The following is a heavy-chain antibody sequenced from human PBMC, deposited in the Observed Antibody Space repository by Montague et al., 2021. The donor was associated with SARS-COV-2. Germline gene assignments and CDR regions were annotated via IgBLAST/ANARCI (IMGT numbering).Heavy chain of an antibody. V-gene: IGHV4-4*07. CDR3: ARTFWGSWFGDSWFGP. J-gene: IGHJ5*02. CDR1: GGSISTYY. Sequence: SETLSLTCTVSGGSISTYYWSWIRQPAGKGLEWIGRIYTNETTNYNPSLKSRVTMSVDTSKNQFSLRLTSVTAADTAVYYCARTFWGSWFGDSWFGPWGQGTLVTVSS. CDR2: IYTNETT. D-gene: IGHD3-10*01.